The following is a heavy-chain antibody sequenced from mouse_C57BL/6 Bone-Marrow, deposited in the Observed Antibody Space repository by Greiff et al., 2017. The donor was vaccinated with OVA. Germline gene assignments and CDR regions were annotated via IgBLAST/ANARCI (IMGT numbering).Heavy chain of an antibody. CDR3: TSYDYDGMDY. V-gene: IGHV14-4*01. Sequence: EVQLQQSGAELVRPGASVKLSCTASGFNIKDDYMHWVKQRPEQGLEWIGWIDPENGDTEYASKFQGKATITADTSSNTAYLQLSSLTSEDTAVYYCTSYDYDGMDYWGQGTSVTVSS. CDR2: IDPENGDT. CDR1: GFNIKDDY. D-gene: IGHD2-4*01. J-gene: IGHJ4*01.